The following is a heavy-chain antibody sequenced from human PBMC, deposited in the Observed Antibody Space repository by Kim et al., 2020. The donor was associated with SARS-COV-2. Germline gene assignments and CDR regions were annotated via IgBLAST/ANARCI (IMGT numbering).Heavy chain of an antibody. Sequence: SETLSLTCAVYGGSFSGYYWSWIRQPPGKGLEWIGEINHSGSTNYNPSLKSRVTISVDTSKNQFSLKLSSVTAADTAVYYCARVARITRGYIVVVPATNYYFDYWGQGTLVTVSS. CDR1: GGSFSGYY. CDR2: INHSGST. CDR3: ARVARITRGYIVVVPATNYYFDY. V-gene: IGHV4-34*01. J-gene: IGHJ4*02. D-gene: IGHD2-2*01.